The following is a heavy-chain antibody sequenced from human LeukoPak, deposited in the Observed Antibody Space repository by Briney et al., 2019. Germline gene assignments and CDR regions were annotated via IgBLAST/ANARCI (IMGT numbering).Heavy chain of an antibody. V-gene: IGHV3-23*01. CDR2: ISGSGGST. CDR1: GFSFSSYA. CDR3: AKFVTATKSFDY. Sequence: PGGSLRLSCAASGFSFSSYAMNWVRQAPGKGLEWVSVISGSGGSTYYADSVKGRFTISRGNSKNTLYLQMNSLRAEDTAVYYCAKFVTATKSFDYWGQGTLVTVSS. J-gene: IGHJ4*02. D-gene: IGHD2-21*02.